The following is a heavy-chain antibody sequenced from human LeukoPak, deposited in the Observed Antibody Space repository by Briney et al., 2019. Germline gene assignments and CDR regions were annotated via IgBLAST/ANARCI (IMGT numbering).Heavy chain of an antibody. CDR3: AKDRSSWFDY. D-gene: IGHD6-13*01. J-gene: IGHJ4*02. CDR1: GFTFSSYG. Sequence: GGSLRLSCAASGFTFSSYGMHWVRQAPGKGLEWVAVIWYDGSNKYYADSVKGRFTISRDNSKNTLYLQMNSLGAEDTAVYYCAKDRSSWFDYWGQGTLVTVSS. CDR2: IWYDGSNK. V-gene: IGHV3-33*06.